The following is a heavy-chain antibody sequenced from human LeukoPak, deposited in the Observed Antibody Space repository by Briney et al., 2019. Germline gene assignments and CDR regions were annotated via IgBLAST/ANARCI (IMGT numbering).Heavy chain of an antibody. D-gene: IGHD3-10*01. Sequence: GASVKVSCKASGYTFTSYYMHWVRQAPGQGLEWMGWINTNAGNPTYAQGFTGRFVFSLDTSVSTAYLQISSLKAEDTAVYFCARGRGASYASGSSGTKSYYYMDVWGKGTTVTVSS. CDR1: GYTFTSYY. CDR2: INTNAGNP. CDR3: ARGRGASYASGSSGTKSYYYMDV. V-gene: IGHV7-4-1*02. J-gene: IGHJ6*03.